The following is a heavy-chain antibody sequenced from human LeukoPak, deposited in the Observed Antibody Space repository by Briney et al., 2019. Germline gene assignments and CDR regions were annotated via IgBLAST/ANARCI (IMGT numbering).Heavy chain of an antibody. CDR1: GFTFDDYG. CDR2: IKQDGTEK. CDR3: ARNYDSSGQD. J-gene: IGHJ4*02. D-gene: IGHD3-22*01. Sequence: GGSLRLSCVASGFTFDDYGMSWVRQAPGKGLEWVANIKQDGTEKYYVDSVKGRFTISRDNAKNSLYLQMNSLRVEDTAVYYCARNYDSSGQDWGQGILVTVSS. V-gene: IGHV3-7*01.